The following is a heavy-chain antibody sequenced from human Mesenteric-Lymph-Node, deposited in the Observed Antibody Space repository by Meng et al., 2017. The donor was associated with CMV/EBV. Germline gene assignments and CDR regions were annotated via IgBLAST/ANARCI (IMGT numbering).Heavy chain of an antibody. CDR1: GERVSSNSAA. V-gene: IGHV6-1*01. J-gene: IGHJ2*01. Sequence: ISGERVSSNSAAGNWVRQSPSRGLEWLGRTYYRSKWYNDYAVSVKSRITINPDTSKNQFSLQLNSVTPEDTAVYYCTRDSRRYFDLWGRGTLVTVLL. CDR2: TYYRSKWYN. CDR3: TRDSRRYFDL.